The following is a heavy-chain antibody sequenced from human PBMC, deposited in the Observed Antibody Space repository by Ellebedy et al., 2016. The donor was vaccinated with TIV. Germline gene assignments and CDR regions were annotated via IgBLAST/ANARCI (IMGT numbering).Heavy chain of an antibody. J-gene: IGHJ4*02. CDR2: ISSSSSTI. V-gene: IGHV3-48*02. CDR3: ARDLTGWDVHLDY. Sequence: GGSLRLSXAASGFTFSSYSMNWVRQAPGKGLEWVSYISSSSSTIYYADSVKGRFTISRDNAKNSLYLQMNSLRDEDTAVYYCARDLTGWDVHLDYWGQGTLVTVSS. D-gene: IGHD1-26*01. CDR1: GFTFSSYS.